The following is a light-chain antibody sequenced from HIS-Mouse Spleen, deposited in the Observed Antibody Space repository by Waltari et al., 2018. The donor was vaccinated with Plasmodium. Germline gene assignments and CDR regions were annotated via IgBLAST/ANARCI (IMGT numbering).Light chain of an antibody. CDR1: QSVLYSPNNKNY. Sequence: DIVMTQSQDSLAVSLGERATINCKSSQSVLYSPNNKNYLAWYPQKPGQPPKLLIYWASTRESGVPDRFSGSGSGTDFTLTISSLQAEDVAVYYCQQYYSTPYTFGQGTKLEIK. CDR2: WAS. J-gene: IGKJ2*01. CDR3: QQYYSTPYT. V-gene: IGKV4-1*01.